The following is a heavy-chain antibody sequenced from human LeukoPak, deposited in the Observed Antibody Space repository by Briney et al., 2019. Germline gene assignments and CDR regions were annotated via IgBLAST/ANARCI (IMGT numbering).Heavy chain of an antibody. CDR2: IKSKVNDGTP. D-gene: IGHD1-26*01. J-gene: IGHJ4*02. Sequence: GGSLTLSCAATGFIFSDVWMGGVRQSPGKGLEWLGLIKSKVNDGTPDPPAPVKRTITISRDDSKNTLLLQMNRLKTEDTGLYYCVADVVGGSRGVDYWGQGTLVTVSS. V-gene: IGHV3-15*01. CDR3: VADVVGGSRGVDY. CDR1: GFIFSDVW.